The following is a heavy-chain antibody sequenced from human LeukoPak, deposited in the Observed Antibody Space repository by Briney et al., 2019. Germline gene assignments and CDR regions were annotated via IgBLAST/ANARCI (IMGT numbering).Heavy chain of an antibody. CDR1: GGTFSSYA. J-gene: IGHJ3*02. CDR3: ARGRHHQLAHITMIPPDI. CDR2: IIPILGIA. V-gene: IGHV1-69*04. D-gene: IGHD3-22*01. Sequence: SVKVSCKASGGTFSSYAISWVRQAPGQGLEWMGRIIPILGIANYAQKFQGRVKITADKSTSTAYMELSSLRSEDTAVYYCARGRHHQLAHITMIPPDIWGQGTMVTVSS.